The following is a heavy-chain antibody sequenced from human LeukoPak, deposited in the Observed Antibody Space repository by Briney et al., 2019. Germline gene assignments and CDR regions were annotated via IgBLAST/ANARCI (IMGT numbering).Heavy chain of an antibody. V-gene: IGHV3-7*03. CDR2: MKRDGSEI. CDR1: GFTFSTYW. CDR3: ARDKVVGATIFDY. Sequence: GGSLRLSCSASGFTFSTYWMSWVRQAPGKGLEWVANMKRDGSEIYYVDSVKGRFTISRDNAKNSLYLQMNSLRAEDTAVYYCARDKVVGATIFDYWGQGTLVTVSS. J-gene: IGHJ4*02. D-gene: IGHD1-26*01.